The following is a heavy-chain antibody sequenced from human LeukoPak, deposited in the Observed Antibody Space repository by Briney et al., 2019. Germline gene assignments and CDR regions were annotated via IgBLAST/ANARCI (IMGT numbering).Heavy chain of an antibody. Sequence: ASVKVSCKASGYTFTGYYIHWVRQAPGQGLEWMGWINPKSGGTEYAQMFQGRVTMTRDTSISTAYMEVTRLTSDDTAVYYCARDSKMIDYWGQGTLVTVSS. CDR2: INPKSGGT. V-gene: IGHV1-2*02. D-gene: IGHD2/OR15-2a*01. CDR3: ARDSKMIDY. CDR1: GYTFTGYY. J-gene: IGHJ4*02.